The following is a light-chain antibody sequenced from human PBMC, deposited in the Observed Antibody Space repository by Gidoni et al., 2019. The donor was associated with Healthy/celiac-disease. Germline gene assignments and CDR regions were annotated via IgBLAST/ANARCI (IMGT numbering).Light chain of an antibody. CDR3: QAWDSSTLFV. V-gene: IGLV3-1*01. CDR1: KLGEKY. CDR2: QDS. J-gene: IGLJ1*01. Sequence: SYELTQPPSVSVSPGQTASITCSGDKLGEKYACWYQQKPGQSPVLVIYQDSKRPSGIPERFSCSNSGNTATLIISGTQAMDEADYYCQAWDSSTLFVFGTGTKVTVL.